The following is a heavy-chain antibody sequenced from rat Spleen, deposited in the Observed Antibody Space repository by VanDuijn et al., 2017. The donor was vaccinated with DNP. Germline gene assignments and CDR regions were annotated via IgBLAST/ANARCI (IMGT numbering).Heavy chain of an antibody. V-gene: IGHV5-29*01. CDR1: GFNFNDHW. D-gene: IGHD3-7*01. J-gene: IGHJ2*01. CDR3: ATSESAGFVY. CDR2: ISYDGGTP. Sequence: EVKLVESGGGLVQPGRSLKLSCAASGFNFNDHWMGWVRQAPGKGLEWVATISYDGGTPYYRDSVKGRFTISRDNAKSTLYLQMDSLRSEDTATYYFATSESAGFVYWGQVVMVTVSS.